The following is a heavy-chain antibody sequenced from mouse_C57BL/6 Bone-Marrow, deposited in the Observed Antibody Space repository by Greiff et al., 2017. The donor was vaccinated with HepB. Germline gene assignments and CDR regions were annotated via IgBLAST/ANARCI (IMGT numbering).Heavy chain of an antibody. CDR3: ARDYYGSRSYWYFDV. CDR1: GFSLTSYG. V-gene: IGHV2-2*01. D-gene: IGHD1-1*01. J-gene: IGHJ1*03. CDR2: IWSGGST. Sequence: VQLVESGPGLVQPSQSLSITCTVSGFSLTSYGVHWVRQSPGKGLEWLGVIWSGGSTDYNAAFISRLSISKDNSKSQVFFKMNSLQADDTAIYYCARDYYGSRSYWYFDVWGTGTTVTVSS.